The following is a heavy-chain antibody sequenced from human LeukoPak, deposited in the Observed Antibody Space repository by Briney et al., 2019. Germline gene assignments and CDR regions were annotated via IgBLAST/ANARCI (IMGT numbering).Heavy chain of an antibody. D-gene: IGHD3-22*01. J-gene: IGHJ6*03. CDR1: GFIFRNYG. V-gene: IGHV3-30*02. Sequence: GGSLRLSCAASGFIFRNYGMHWVRQAPGKGLEWVAFIRYDGSREYYTDSVKGRFTISRDNSKNTLYLQMNSLRAEDTAVYYCAKDGNDMSYYYYYMDVWGTGTTVTVSS. CDR2: IRYDGSRE. CDR3: AKDGNDMSYYYYYMDV.